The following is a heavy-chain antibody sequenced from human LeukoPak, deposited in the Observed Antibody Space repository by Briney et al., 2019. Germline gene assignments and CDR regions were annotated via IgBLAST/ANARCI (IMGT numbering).Heavy chain of an antibody. V-gene: IGHV1-2*02. CDR1: GYTFSGYY. J-gene: IGHJ4*02. Sequence: ASVKVSCKASGYTFSGYYIHWVRQAPGQGLEWMGWINPNSGGTNYAQKFQGRVTMTRDTSISTAYMELSRLRSDDTAVYYCARASKNYYDSSGYTPYFDYWGQGTLVTVSS. D-gene: IGHD3-22*01. CDR3: ARASKNYYDSSGYTPYFDY. CDR2: INPNSGGT.